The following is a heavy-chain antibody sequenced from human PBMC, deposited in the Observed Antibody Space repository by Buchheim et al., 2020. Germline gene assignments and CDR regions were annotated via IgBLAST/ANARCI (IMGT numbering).Heavy chain of an antibody. Sequence: EVQLVESGGGSVQPGGSLRLSCAASGFTFSSYSMNWVRQAPGRGLEWLSYITSSGGAIYYADSVKGRFTIYRDSAKNSLYLQMNSLTAEDTAVYYCARRGGPVIASAGSNWYFDLWGRGTL. CDR3: ARRGGPVIASAGSNWYFDL. CDR2: ITSSGGAI. J-gene: IGHJ2*01. CDR1: GFTFSSYS. D-gene: IGHD6-13*01. V-gene: IGHV3-48*01.